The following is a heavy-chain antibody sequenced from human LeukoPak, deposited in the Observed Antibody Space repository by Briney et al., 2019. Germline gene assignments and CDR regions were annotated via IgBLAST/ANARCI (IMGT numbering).Heavy chain of an antibody. J-gene: IGHJ6*03. CDR1: GFTFSSYS. V-gene: IGHV3-21*01. CDR2: ISSSSYI. Sequence: GGSLRLSCAASGFTFSSYSMNWVRQAPGKGLEWVSSISSSSYIYYADSVKGRFTISRDNAKNSLYLQMDSLGPEDTAVYYCARDPYSGNYGTYYYYYMDVWGKGTTVTISS. CDR3: ARDPYSGNYGTYYYYYMDV. D-gene: IGHD1-26*01.